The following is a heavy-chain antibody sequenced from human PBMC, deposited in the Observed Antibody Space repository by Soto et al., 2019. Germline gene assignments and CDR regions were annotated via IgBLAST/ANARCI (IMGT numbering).Heavy chain of an antibody. CDR1: GFSLSTSGVG. CDR2: IYWNEDK. CDR3: AHTYYYDSSGYYRADYYFDY. V-gene: IGHV2-5*01. Sequence: QITLKESGPTLVKPTQTLTLTCTFSGFSLSTSGVGVGWIRQPPGKALEWLALIYWNEDKRYSPSLKSRLTITKDTSKNQVVLTMTNMDPVDTATYYCAHTYYYDSSGYYRADYYFDYWGQGTLVTVSS. D-gene: IGHD3-22*01. J-gene: IGHJ4*02.